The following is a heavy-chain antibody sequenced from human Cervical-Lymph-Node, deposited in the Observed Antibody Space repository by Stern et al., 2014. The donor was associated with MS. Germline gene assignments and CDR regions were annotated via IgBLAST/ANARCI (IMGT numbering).Heavy chain of an antibody. D-gene: IGHD4-17*01. CDR2: ISWDSGST. CDR1: GFTFNDYS. V-gene: IGHV3-9*01. Sequence: EVQLVQSGGGLVQPGRSLRLSCAASGFTFNDYSMHWVRQAPGKGLWWVSGISWDSGSTDYAASVKGRFAISRDNAKNSLFLHMNSLRPEDTAFYYCAKTTVTTRPFEYWGQGTLVTVSS. CDR3: AKTTVTTRPFEY. J-gene: IGHJ4*02.